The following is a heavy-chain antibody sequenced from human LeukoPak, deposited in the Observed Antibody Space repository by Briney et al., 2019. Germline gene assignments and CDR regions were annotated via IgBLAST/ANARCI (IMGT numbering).Heavy chain of an antibody. V-gene: IGHV4-59*12. CDR3: ARELASGYYMDV. Sequence: SETLSLTCTVSGGSISSYYWSWIRQPPGKGLEWIGYIYYSGSTNYNPSLKSRVTISVDRSKNQFSLKLSSVTAADTAVYYCARELASGYYMDVWGKGTTVTVSS. CDR2: IYYSGST. CDR1: GGSISSYY. J-gene: IGHJ6*03.